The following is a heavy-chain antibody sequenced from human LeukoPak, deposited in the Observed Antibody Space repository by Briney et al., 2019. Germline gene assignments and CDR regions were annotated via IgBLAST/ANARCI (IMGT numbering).Heavy chain of an antibody. CDR3: ARQSLYYDFWSALDYYMDV. V-gene: IGHV4-38-2*01. J-gene: IGHJ6*03. D-gene: IGHD3-3*01. Sequence: SETLSLTCAVSGYSISSGYYWGWIRQPPGKGLEWIGSIYHSGSTYYNPSLKSRVTISVDTPKNQFSLKLSSVTAADTAVYYCARQSLYYDFWSALDYYMDVWGRGTTVTVSS. CDR1: GYSISSGYY. CDR2: IYHSGST.